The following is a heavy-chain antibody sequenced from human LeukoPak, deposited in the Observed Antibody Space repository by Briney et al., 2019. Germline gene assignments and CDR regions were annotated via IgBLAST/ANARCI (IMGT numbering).Heavy chain of an antibody. CDR3: AKDPRWSHAAEYFQH. D-gene: IGHD4-23*01. Sequence: GGSLRLSCAASGFTFSSYAMSWVRQAPGKGLEWVSVISGSGGRTSYADSVKGRFTVSRDNSKNTLYLQMNSLRAEDTAVYYCAKDPRWSHAAEYFQHWGQGTLVTVSS. J-gene: IGHJ1*01. V-gene: IGHV3-23*01. CDR2: ISGSGGRT. CDR1: GFTFSSYA.